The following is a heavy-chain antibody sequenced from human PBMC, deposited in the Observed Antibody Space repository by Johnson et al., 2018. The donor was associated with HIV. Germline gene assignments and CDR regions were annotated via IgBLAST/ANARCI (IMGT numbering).Heavy chain of an antibody. V-gene: IGHV3-30-3*01. CDR3: ARDRFRVGTTMAESGAFDI. Sequence: VQLVESGGGVVQPGTSLTLSCAASGFPFRDSAMHWVRQAPGRGMEWLAVIIFDGVYKHHAESVRGRFTISRDNSKATLYLQMNSLRGEDTAVFFCARDRFRVGTTMAESGAFDIWGQGTMVTVSS. CDR2: IIFDGVYK. J-gene: IGHJ3*02. D-gene: IGHD5-18*01. CDR1: GFPFRDSA.